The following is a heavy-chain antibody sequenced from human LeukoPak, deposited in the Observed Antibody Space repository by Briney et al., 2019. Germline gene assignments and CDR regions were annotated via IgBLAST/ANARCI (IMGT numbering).Heavy chain of an antibody. CDR1: GLPFSNFP. Sequence: PGGSPELSCAAFGLPFSNFPMHWVRQAPGKGLGWVGVISYDGSNKYYADSVKCRFTISRDNSKNTLYLQMNGLRAEDTAVYYCASSIAIGGQFDYWGQGTLVTVSS. CDR3: ASSIAIGGQFDY. J-gene: IGHJ4*02. CDR2: ISYDGSNK. V-gene: IGHV3-30-3*01. D-gene: IGHD3-10*01.